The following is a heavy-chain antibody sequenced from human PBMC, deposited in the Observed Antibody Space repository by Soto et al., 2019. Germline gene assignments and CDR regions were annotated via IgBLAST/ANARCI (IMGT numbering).Heavy chain of an antibody. CDR3: ARGRHCTSTSCFGFPSIWFDP. CDR2: IYHSGST. J-gene: IGHJ5*02. Sequence: SQTCRVADASGSSGNYYLPRYRPPPGEGLVWIGFIYHSGSTYYNPSLNSRVTISLDTSKSQFSLRLSYVTAADTAVYYCARGRHCTSTSCFGFPSIWFDPWGQGTLVTVSS. D-gene: IGHD2-2*01. CDR1: DASGSSGNYY. V-gene: IGHV4-61*01.